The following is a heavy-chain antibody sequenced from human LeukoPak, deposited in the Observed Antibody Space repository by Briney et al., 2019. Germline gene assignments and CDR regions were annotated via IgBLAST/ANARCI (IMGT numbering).Heavy chain of an antibody. CDR1: GFTFSSYA. V-gene: IGHV3-64*01. CDR2: ISSNGGST. CDR3: ARPRANSGSYFLPDY. D-gene: IGHD3-10*01. Sequence: GSLRLSCAASGFTFSSYAMHWVRQAPGKGLEYVSAISSNGGSTYYANSVKGRFTISRDNSKNTLYLQMGSLRAEDMAVHYCARPRANSGSYFLPDYWGQGTLVTVSS. J-gene: IGHJ4*02.